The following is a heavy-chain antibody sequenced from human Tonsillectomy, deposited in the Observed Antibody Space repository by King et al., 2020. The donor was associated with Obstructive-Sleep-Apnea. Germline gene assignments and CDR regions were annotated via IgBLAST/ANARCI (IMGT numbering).Heavy chain of an antibody. J-gene: IGHJ4*02. Sequence: VQLVESGGGLVQPGGSLRLSCAASGFTFSSYAMSWVRQAPGKGLEWVSDISGSVDSTYYADSVKGRFTISSDISTNTLYLHMNSLRAEDTAVYYCAKDGGERYFDWLLEVKGFDYWGQGTLVTVSS. CDR3: AKDGGERYFDWLLEVKGFDY. D-gene: IGHD3-9*01. V-gene: IGHV3-23*04. CDR2: ISGSVDST. CDR1: GFTFSSYA.